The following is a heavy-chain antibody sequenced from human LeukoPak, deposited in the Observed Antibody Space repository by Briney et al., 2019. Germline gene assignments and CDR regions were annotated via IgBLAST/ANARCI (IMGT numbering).Heavy chain of an antibody. D-gene: IGHD2-15*01. Sequence: SSETLSLTCAVYGGSFSGYYWSWIRQPPGKGLEWIGEINHSGSTNYNPSLKSRVTISVDTSKNQFSLKLSSVTAADTAVYYCARSAVVVAATPYYYYGMDVWGQGTTVTVSS. CDR1: GGSFSGYY. CDR3: ARSAVVVAATPYYYYGMDV. J-gene: IGHJ6*02. V-gene: IGHV4-34*01. CDR2: INHSGST.